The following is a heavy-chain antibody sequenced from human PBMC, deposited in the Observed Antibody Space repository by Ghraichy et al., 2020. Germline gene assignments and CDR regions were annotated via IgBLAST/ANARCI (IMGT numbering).Heavy chain of an antibody. CDR2: ISGSGGST. V-gene: IGHV3-23*01. CDR1: GFTFSSYA. J-gene: IGHJ4*02. CDR3: AKDPGYCSGGSCYYFDY. Sequence: GGSLRLSCAASGFTFSSYAMSWVRQAPGKGLEWVSAISGSGGSTYYADSVKGRFTISRDNSKNTLYLQMNSLRAEDTAVYYCAKDPGYCSGGSCYYFDYWGQGTLVTVSS. D-gene: IGHD2-15*01.